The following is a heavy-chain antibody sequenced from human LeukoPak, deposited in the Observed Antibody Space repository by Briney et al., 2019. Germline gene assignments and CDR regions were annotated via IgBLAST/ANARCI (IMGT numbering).Heavy chain of an antibody. CDR3: ARDRPGTTSLEY. J-gene: IGHJ4*02. CDR2: SGNT. Sequence: SETLSLTCTVSGVSISTSYWSWIRQPPGKGLEWIGYSGNTNHNPSLESRVTISVDTSKSQFFLRLTFVTAADTAVYYCARDRPGTTSLEYWGQGTLVTVSS. V-gene: IGHV4-59*01. D-gene: IGHD1-14*01. CDR1: GVSISTSY.